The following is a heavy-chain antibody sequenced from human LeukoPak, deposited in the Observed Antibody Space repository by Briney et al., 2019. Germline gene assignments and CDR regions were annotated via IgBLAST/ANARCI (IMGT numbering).Heavy chain of an antibody. CDR2: ISSSSSYI. J-gene: IGHJ4*02. Sequence: GGSLRLSCAASGFTFSSYSMNWVRQAPGKGLEWVSSISSSSSYIYYADSVKGRFTISRDNAKNSLYPQMNSLRAEDTAVYYCATINWNYVVGSDYWGQGTLVTVSS. V-gene: IGHV3-21*01. CDR3: ATINWNYVVGSDY. CDR1: GFTFSSYS. D-gene: IGHD1-7*01.